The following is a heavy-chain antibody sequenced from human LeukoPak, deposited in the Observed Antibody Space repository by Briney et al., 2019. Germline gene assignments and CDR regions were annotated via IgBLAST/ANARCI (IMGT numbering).Heavy chain of an antibody. CDR2: IYTSGST. V-gene: IGHV4-4*07. CDR3: ARVPYSGYHWTHDMDV. Sequence: SETLSLTCTVSGGSISTYYWTWIRQPAGKGLEWIGRIYTSGSTNYNPSLKSRVTMSVDTSKNQFSLKLTSVTAADTAVYYCARVPYSGYHWTHDMDVWGKGTTVTVPS. CDR1: GGSISTYY. D-gene: IGHD5-12*01. J-gene: IGHJ6*03.